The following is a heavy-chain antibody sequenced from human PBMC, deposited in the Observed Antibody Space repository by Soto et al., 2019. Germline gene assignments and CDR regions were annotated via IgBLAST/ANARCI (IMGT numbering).Heavy chain of an antibody. CDR2: IVVGSGNT. J-gene: IGHJ6*02. CDR1: GFTFTSSA. CDR3: ARQVYPRHYGMDV. Sequence: GASVKVSCKASGFTFTSSAVQWVRQARGQRLEWIGWIVVGSGNTNYAQKFQERVTISADKSISTAYLQWSSLKASDTAMYYCARQVYPRHYGMDVWGQGTTVTVSS. V-gene: IGHV1-58*01.